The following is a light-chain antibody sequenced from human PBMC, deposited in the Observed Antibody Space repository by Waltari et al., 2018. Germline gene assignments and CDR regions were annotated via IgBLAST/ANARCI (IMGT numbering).Light chain of an antibody. V-gene: IGLV2-14*01. CDR3: SSYTGTSTVV. CDR2: EVS. CDR1: SSDVGGYNY. Sequence: QSALTQPASVSGSPGQSITVSCTGTSSDVGGYNYVSWFQHPPGKATKLLIYEVSNRPSGVSNRFSGSKSGNTASLTISGLQAEDEADYYCSSYTGTSTVVFGGGTKLTVL. J-gene: IGLJ2*01.